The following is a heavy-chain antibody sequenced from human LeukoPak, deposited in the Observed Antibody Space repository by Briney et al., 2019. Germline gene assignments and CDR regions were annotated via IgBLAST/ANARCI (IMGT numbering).Heavy chain of an antibody. Sequence: PGGSLRLSCAASGFTFSDHYMDWVRQAPGKGLEWVGRSRNKAHSYSTEYAASVKGRFTISRDDSKDSLYLQMNSLQTEDTAVYYCVSALSSSGHFYFDQWGQGTLVTVSS. CDR3: VSALSSSGHFYFDQ. D-gene: IGHD3-22*01. CDR1: GFTFSDHY. V-gene: IGHV3-72*01. J-gene: IGHJ4*02. CDR2: SRNKAHSYST.